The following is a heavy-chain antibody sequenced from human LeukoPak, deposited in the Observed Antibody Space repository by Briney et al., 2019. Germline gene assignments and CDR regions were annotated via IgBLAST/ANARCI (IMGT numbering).Heavy chain of an antibody. CDR2: IIPTLGIA. D-gene: IGHD3-3*01. V-gene: IGHV1-69*02. CDR1: GGTFSSYT. CDR3: ASIYDFWSGYLGHDAFDI. Sequence: SVKVSCKAFGGTFSSYTISWVRQAPGQGLEWMGRIIPTLGIANYAQKFQGRVTITADKSTSTAYMELSSLRSEDTAVYYCASIYDFWSGYLGHDAFDIWGQGTMVTVSS. J-gene: IGHJ3*02.